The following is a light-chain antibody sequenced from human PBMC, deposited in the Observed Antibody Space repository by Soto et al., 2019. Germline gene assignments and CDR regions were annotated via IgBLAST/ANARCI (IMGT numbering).Light chain of an antibody. CDR2: DAS. J-gene: IGKJ5*01. V-gene: IGKV1-5*01. CDR1: QRISRR. CDR3: QQYKTYST. Sequence: IQLTQSPSTLSASVGDRVTIPCRASQRISRRFGWYQQKPGKAPQSLIXDASSLKSGVPSRFSGNGSGTEFTLTISSLQPDECATYYCQQYKTYSTFGQGTRLGI.